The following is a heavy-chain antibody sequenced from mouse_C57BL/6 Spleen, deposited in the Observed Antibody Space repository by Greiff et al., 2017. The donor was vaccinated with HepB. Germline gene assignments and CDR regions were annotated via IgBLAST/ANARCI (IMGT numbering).Heavy chain of an antibody. CDR2: IDPEDGDT. Sequence: VQLQQSGAELVRPGASVKLSCTASGFNIKDYYMHWVKQRPEQGLEWIGRIDPEDGDTEYAPKFQGKATMTADTSSNTAYLQLSSLTSEDTAVYYCTTGLGGSYYAMDYWGQGTSVTVSS. CDR3: TTGLGGSYYAMDY. D-gene: IGHD2-4*01. CDR1: GFNIKDYY. V-gene: IGHV14-1*01. J-gene: IGHJ4*01.